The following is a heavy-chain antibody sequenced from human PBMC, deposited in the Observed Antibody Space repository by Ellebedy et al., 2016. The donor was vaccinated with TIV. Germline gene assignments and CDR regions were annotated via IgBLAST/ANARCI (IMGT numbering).Heavy chain of an antibody. CDR1: GGSISSSDW. CDR2: IFHSGST. D-gene: IGHD3-9*01. Sequence: SETLSLTXAVSGGSISSSDWWSWVRQPPGKGLEWIGEIFHSGSTNYNPSLASRVTISVDESKNHFSLTLNSVTAADTAVYYCAADYDIVAGYYRGDAFDVWGQGTMVTVSS. J-gene: IGHJ3*01. CDR3: AADYDIVAGYYRGDAFDV. V-gene: IGHV4-4*02.